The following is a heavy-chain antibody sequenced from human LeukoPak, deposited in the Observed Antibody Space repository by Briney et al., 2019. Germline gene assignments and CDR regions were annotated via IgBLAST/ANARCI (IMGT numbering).Heavy chain of an antibody. D-gene: IGHD3-10*01. CDR3: ARYYGSGSYYTLGYFDY. Sequence: PSETLSLTCTVSGVSISSSSYYWGWIRQPPGKGLEWIGSIYYSGSTYYNPSLKSRVTISVDTSKNQFSLKLSSVTAADTAVYYCARYYGSGSYYTLGYFDYWGQGTLVTVSS. V-gene: IGHV4-39*01. CDR2: IYYSGST. CDR1: GVSISSSSYY. J-gene: IGHJ4*02.